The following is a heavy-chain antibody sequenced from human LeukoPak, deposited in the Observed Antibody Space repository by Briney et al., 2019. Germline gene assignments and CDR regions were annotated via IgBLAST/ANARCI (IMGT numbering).Heavy chain of an antibody. D-gene: IGHD6-19*01. J-gene: IGHJ4*02. V-gene: IGHV1-69*04. CDR3: ARSGRIAVAGIDY. Sequence: ASVKVSCKASGGTFSSYAISWVRQAPGQGLEWMGRIIPILGIANYAQKFQGRVTITADKSTSTAYMELSNLRSEDTAVYYCARSGRIAVAGIDYWGQGTLVTVSS. CDR2: IIPILGIA. CDR1: GGTFSSYA.